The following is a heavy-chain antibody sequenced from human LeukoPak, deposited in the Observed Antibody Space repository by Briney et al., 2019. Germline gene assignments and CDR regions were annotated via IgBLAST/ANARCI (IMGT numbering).Heavy chain of an antibody. V-gene: IGHV1-2*02. CDR3: ARDLSGNKYGYFDY. D-gene: IGHD2-8*01. J-gene: IGHJ4*02. CDR1: GYTFTGYY. CDR2: INPNSGGT. Sequence: ASVKVSCKASGYTFTGYYMHWVRQAPGQGLEWMGWINPNSGGTNYAQKFQGRVTMTRDTSTSTVYMELSSLRSEDTAVYYCARDLSGNKYGYFDYWGQGTLVTVSS.